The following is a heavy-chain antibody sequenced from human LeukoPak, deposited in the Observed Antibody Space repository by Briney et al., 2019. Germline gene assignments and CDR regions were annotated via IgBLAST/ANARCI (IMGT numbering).Heavy chain of an antibody. V-gene: IGHV4-34*01. CDR3: ARSAGPNDY. CDR1: GGSFTSYY. Sequence: KPSETLSLTCAVYGGSFTSYYWSWIRQPPGKGLEWIGEINHSGSTNYNPSLKSRVTISVDTSKNQFSLNLSSVTAADTAVYYCARSAGPNDYWGRGTLVTVSS. CDR2: INHSGST. J-gene: IGHJ4*02.